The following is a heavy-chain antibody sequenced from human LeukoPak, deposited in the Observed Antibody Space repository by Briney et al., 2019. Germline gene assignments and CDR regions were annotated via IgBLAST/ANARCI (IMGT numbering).Heavy chain of an antibody. CDR1: GYTFTGYY. D-gene: IGHD2-2*01. CDR2: INPNRGGT. CDR3: ATAPYCSSTSCHDY. V-gene: IGHV1-2*02. Sequence: ASVKVSCKASGYTFTGYYMHWGRQAPGQGLEWMGWINPNRGGTNYTQKFQGRVTMTRDTYISTAYMELSRLRSDDTAVYYCATAPYCSSTSCHDYWGQGTLVTVSS. J-gene: IGHJ4*02.